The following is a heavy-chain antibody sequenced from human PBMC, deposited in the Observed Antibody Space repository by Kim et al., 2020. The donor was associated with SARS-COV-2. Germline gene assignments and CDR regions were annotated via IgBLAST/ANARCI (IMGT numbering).Heavy chain of an antibody. CDR3: ARARGASGAQNWFDP. J-gene: IGHJ5*02. CDR1: GSSFSNYW. Sequence: GESLKISCKSSGSSFSNYWIAWVRQMPGDGLALMGVIYPSDSDTRYSPSFQGQVTISVDKSITTAYLQWGSLRASDTAMYYCARARGASGAQNWFDPWGQGTLVTVSS. V-gene: IGHV5-51*01. CDR2: IYPSDSDT. D-gene: IGHD6-19*01.